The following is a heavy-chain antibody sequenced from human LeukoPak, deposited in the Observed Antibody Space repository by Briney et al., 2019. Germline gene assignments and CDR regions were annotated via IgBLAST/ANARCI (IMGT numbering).Heavy chain of an antibody. D-gene: IGHD6-13*01. V-gene: IGHV3-21*01. Sequence: PGGSLRLSCVASGFSFNNYAMNWVRQAPGKGLEWVSSISSSSSYIYYADSVKGRFTISRDNAKNSLYLQMNSLRAEDTAVYYCAREPYSSRPDYWGQGTLVTVSS. CDR1: GFSFNNYA. CDR3: AREPYSSRPDY. J-gene: IGHJ4*02. CDR2: ISSSSSYI.